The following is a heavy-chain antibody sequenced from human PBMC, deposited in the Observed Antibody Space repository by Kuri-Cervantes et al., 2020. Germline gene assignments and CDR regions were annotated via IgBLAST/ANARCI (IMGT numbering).Heavy chain of an antibody. D-gene: IGHD4-17*01. Sequence: ASVKVSCKASGYTFTSYYMHWVRQAPGQGLEWMGIINPSGGSTSYAQKFQGRVTISVDTSKNQFSLKLSSVTAADTAVYYCARGTAPDYWGQGTLVTVSS. CDR2: INPSGGST. CDR1: GYTFTSYY. V-gene: IGHV1-46*01. CDR3: ARGTAPDY. J-gene: IGHJ4*02.